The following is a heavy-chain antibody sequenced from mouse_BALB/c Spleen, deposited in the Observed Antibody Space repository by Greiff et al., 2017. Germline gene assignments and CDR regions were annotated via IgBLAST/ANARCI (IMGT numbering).Heavy chain of an antibody. D-gene: IGHD2-14*01. Sequence: EVQLQESGAELVKPGASVKLSCTASGFNIKDTYMHWVKQRPEQGLEWIGRIDPANGNTKYDPKFQGKATITADTSSNTAYLQLSSLTSEDTAVYYCARGDYRYAFDYWGQGTTLTVSS. J-gene: IGHJ2*01. CDR1: GFNIKDTY. CDR2: IDPANGNT. CDR3: ARGDYRYAFDY. V-gene: IGHV14-3*02.